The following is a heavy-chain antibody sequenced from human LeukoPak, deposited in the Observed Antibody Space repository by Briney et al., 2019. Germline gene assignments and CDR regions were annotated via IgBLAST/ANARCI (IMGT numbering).Heavy chain of an antibody. CDR2: ISAHNGNT. CDR3: ARGSCSSTSCYNDWFDP. V-gene: IGHV1-18*01. CDR1: GGTFSSYG. Sequence: GASVKVSCKASGGTFSSYGISWVRQAPGQGLEWMGWISAHNGNTNYAQKLQGRVTMATDTSTSTAYMELRSLRSDDTAVYYCARGSCSSTSCYNDWFDPWGQGTLVTVSS. D-gene: IGHD2-2*02. J-gene: IGHJ5*02.